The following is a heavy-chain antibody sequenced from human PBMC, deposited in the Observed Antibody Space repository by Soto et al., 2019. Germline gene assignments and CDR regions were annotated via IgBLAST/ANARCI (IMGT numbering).Heavy chain of an antibody. J-gene: IGHJ4*02. CDR3: ARPRVDYNWNDGAFSPFDY. V-gene: IGHV1-69*13. Sequence: SVKVSCKASGGTFSSYAISWVRQAPGQGLEWMGGIIPIFGTANYAQKFQGRVTITADESTSTAYMELSSLRSEDTAVYYCARPRVDYNWNDGAFSPFDYWGQGTLVTVSS. CDR2: IIPIFGTA. D-gene: IGHD1-20*01. CDR1: GGTFSSYA.